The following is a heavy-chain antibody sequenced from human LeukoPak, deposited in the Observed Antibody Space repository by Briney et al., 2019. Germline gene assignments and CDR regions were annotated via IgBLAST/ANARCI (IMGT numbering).Heavy chain of an antibody. J-gene: IGHJ4*02. CDR3: TRHSDYLYCGGDCLDY. CDR1: GFTLSDYY. V-gene: IGHV3-72*01. CDR2: SRNKANGYTT. Sequence: PGGSLRLSCAASGFTLSDYYMDWVRQAPGKGLEWVGRSRNKANGYTTEYAASVKGRFTISRDDSKNTAYLQMNSLKTEDTAVYYCTRHSDYLYCGGDCLDYWGQGTLVTVSS. D-gene: IGHD2-21*02.